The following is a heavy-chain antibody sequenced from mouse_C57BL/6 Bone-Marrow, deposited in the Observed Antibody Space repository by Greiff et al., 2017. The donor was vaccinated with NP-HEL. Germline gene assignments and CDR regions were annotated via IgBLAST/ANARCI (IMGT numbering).Heavy chain of an antibody. CDR3: ARSRGYDHDVRAY. Sequence: QVQLKESGAELVRPGTSVKVSCKASGYAFTNYLIEWVKQRPGQGLEWIGVINPGSGGTNYNEKFKGKATLTADKSSSTAYMQLSSLTSEDSAVYFCARSRGYDHDVRAYWGQGTLVTVSA. D-gene: IGHD2-4*01. V-gene: IGHV1-54*01. CDR1: GYAFTNYL. J-gene: IGHJ3*01. CDR2: INPGSGGT.